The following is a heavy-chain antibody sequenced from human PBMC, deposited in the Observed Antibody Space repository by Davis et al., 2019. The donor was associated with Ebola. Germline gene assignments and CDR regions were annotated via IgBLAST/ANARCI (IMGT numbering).Heavy chain of an antibody. CDR1: GFTFSSYG. V-gene: IGHV3-30*02. Sequence: PGGSLRLSCAASGFTFSSYGMHWVRQAPGKGLEWVAFIRYDGSNKDYADSVKGRFTISRDNSKSTLYLQMNSLRAEDTALYYCARRDSADYWGQGTLVTVSS. D-gene: IGHD2-21*02. CDR3: ARRDSADY. CDR2: IRYDGSNK. J-gene: IGHJ4*02.